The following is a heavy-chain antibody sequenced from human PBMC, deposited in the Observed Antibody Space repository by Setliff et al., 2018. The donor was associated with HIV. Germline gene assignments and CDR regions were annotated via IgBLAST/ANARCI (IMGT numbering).Heavy chain of an antibody. D-gene: IGHD3-10*01. CDR1: GGIFSSYA. CDR2: INVGNGDT. CDR3: ARGALLAAFDFDH. V-gene: IGHV1-3*01. J-gene: IGHJ4*01. Sequence: ASVKVSCKASGGIFSSYAINWVRQAPGQGLEWMGWINVGNGDTKYSRELQGRIIITRDTSANTAYMELSSLRFDDTAVYFCARGALLAAFDFDHWGHGTLVTVSS.